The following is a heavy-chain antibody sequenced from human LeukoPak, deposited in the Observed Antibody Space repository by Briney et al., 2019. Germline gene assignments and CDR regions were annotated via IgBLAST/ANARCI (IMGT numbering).Heavy chain of an antibody. D-gene: IGHD4-17*01. Sequence: SETLSLTCAVYGGSFSGYYWSWIRQPPGKGLEWIGEINHSGSTNYNPSLKSRVTISVDTSKNQFSLKLSSVTAADTAVYYCARKSLDGGTSPVHVTTGHFDYWGQGTLVTVSS. J-gene: IGHJ4*02. CDR2: INHSGST. CDR1: GGSFSGYY. CDR3: ARKSLDGGTSPVHVTTGHFDY. V-gene: IGHV4-34*01.